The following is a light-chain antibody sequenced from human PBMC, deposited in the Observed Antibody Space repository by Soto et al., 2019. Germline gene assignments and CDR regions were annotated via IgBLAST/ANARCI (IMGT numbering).Light chain of an antibody. V-gene: IGKV3-20*01. Sequence: EIVLTQSPGTLSLSPGERATLSCRASQSVSSSYLAWYQQKPGQAPRLLIYGASSRATGIPDRFSGSGSGTDFTLTISRLEPEDFEVYYCQQYGSSPRFTFGPGTKVAIK. CDR2: GAS. CDR3: QQYGSSPRFT. J-gene: IGKJ3*01. CDR1: QSVSSSY.